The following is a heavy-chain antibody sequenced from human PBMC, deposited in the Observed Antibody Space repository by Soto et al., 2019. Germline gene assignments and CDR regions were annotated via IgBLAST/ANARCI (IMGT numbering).Heavy chain of an antibody. Sequence: QVQLVQSGAEVKKPGASVKVSCKASGYTFTSYYMHWVRQAPGQGLEWMGIINPSGGSTSYAQKCQGRVTMTRDTSTSTVYMELSSLRSEDTAVYYCALGYCSGGSCPGYFDYWGQGTLVTVSS. CDR3: ALGYCSGGSCPGYFDY. CDR1: GYTFTSYY. V-gene: IGHV1-46*01. J-gene: IGHJ4*02. D-gene: IGHD2-15*01. CDR2: INPSGGST.